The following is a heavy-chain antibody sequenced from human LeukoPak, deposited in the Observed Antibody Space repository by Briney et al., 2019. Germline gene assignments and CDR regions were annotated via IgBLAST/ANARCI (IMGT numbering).Heavy chain of an antibody. J-gene: IGHJ4*02. V-gene: IGHV3-30*02. D-gene: IGHD3-10*01. Sequence: PGGSLRLSCVASGFTFSSSGMHWVRQLPGKGLEWLAFMRIDESNKFCADSVKGRFTISRDSSKNTLYLQMNSLSPEDTALYYCAKDLHGSGSFDYWGQGTLVTVSS. CDR2: MRIDESNK. CDR1: GFTFSSSG. CDR3: AKDLHGSGSFDY.